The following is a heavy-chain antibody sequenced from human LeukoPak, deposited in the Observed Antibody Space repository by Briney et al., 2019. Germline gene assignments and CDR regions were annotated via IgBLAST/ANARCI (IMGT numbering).Heavy chain of an antibody. V-gene: IGHV4-39*01. CDR1: GGSISSSSYY. J-gene: IGHJ4*02. D-gene: IGHD6-13*01. CDR3: ARLGSSSWFHY. Sequence: SETLSLTCTVSGGSISSSSYYWGWIRQPPGKGLEWIGSIYYSGSTYYNPSLKSRVTISVDTSKNQFSLKLSSVTAADTAVYYCARLGSSSWFHYWGQGTLVTVSS. CDR2: IYYSGST.